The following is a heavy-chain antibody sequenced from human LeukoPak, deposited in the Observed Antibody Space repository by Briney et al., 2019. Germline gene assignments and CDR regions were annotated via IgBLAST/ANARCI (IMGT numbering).Heavy chain of an antibody. CDR3: ARGDTADY. CDR2: IKQDGSEK. D-gene: IGHD5-18*01. CDR1: GFTFSSYW. J-gene: IGHJ4*02. V-gene: IGHV3-7*01. Sequence: GGSLRLSXAASGFTFSSYWMSWVCQAPGKGMEWVANIKQDGSEKYYVDSMKGRFTISRDNAKNSLYLQMNSLRAEDTAVYYCARGDTADYWGQGTLVTVSS.